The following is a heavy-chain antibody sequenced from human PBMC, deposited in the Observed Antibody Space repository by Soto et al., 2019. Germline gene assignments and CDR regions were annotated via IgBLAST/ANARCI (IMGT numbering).Heavy chain of an antibody. CDR3: ARDPDYSSSWSGLN. CDR2: IIPIFGTT. J-gene: IGHJ4*02. Sequence: QEQLVQSGAEVKKPGSSVKVSCKASGDTFSTYIISWVRQAPGQGLVWMGGIIPIFGTTNYAQKFQGRVTITADESTNTAYMELSSLRSEDTAVYYCARDPDYSSSWSGLNWGQGTLVTVSS. CDR1: GDTFSTYI. V-gene: IGHV1-69*01. D-gene: IGHD6-13*01.